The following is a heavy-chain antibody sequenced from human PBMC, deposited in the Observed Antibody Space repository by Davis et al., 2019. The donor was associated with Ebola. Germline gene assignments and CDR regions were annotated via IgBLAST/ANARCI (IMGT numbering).Heavy chain of an antibody. J-gene: IGHJ3*02. V-gene: IGHV4-30-2*01. CDR2: INHSGST. D-gene: IGHD1-26*01. CDR3: AVGTPGRDDAFDI. Sequence: SETLSLTCTISGGSISSGDYSWSWIRQPPGKGLEWIGYINHSGSTYYNPSLKSRVTISIDRSKNQFSLKLSSVTAADTAVYYCAVGTPGRDDAFDIWGQGTMVTVSS. CDR1: GGSISSGDYS.